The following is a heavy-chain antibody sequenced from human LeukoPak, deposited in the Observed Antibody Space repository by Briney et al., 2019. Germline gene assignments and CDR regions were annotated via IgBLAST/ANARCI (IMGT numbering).Heavy chain of an antibody. V-gene: IGHV3-64D*08. J-gene: IGHJ4*01. CDR1: GFTFRSHA. Sequence: GGSLRLSCSAAGFTFRSHAMHWVRQAPGKGLEYASTINDDGGLTYYADSVKGRFTISRDNSKSTVYLQMNNLRPDDSAVYHCLKGGWATIGPPKDWGHGTPFSVSS. CDR3: LKGGWATIGPPKD. CDR2: INDDGGLT. D-gene: IGHD5-24*01.